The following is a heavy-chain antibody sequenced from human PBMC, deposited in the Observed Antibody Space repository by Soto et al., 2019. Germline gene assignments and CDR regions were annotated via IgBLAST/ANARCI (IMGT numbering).Heavy chain of an antibody. J-gene: IGHJ6*02. Sequence: SQTLSLPCPISGDSVSSNSAAWNWIRQSPSRGLEWLGRTYYRSKWYNDYAVSVKSRITINPDTSKNQFSLQLNSVTPEETAVCHCARDPDTSLPPGYGMDVWSQATTVPVS. CDR1: GDSVSSNSAA. V-gene: IGHV6-1*01. CDR3: ARDPDTSLPPGYGMDV. D-gene: IGHD5-18*01. CDR2: TYYRSKWYN.